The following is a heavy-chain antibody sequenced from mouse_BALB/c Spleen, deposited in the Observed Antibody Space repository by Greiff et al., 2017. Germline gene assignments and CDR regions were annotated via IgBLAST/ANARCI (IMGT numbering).Heavy chain of an antibody. V-gene: IGHV3-8*02. CDR3: ARSTMITTRRLYAMDY. CDR2: ISYSGST. D-gene: IGHD2-4*01. J-gene: IGHJ4*01. CDR1: GDSITSGY. Sequence: DVKLQESGPSLVKPSQTLSLTCSVTGDSITSGYWNWIRKFPGNKLEYMGYISYSGSTYYNPSLKSRISITRDTSKNQYYLQLNSVTTEDTATYYCARSTMITTRRLYAMDYWGQGTSVTVSS.